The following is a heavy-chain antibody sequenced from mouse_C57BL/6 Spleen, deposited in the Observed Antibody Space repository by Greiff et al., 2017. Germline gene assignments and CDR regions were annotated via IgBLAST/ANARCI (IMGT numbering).Heavy chain of an antibody. J-gene: IGHJ4*01. CDR3: APITTVYYYAMDY. CDR2: IEPEDGET. D-gene: IGHD1-1*01. CDR1: GFNIKDYY. V-gene: IGHV14-2*01. Sequence: EVKVVESGAELVKPGASVKLSCTASGFNIKDYYMHWVKQRTEQGLEWIGRIEPEDGETKYAPKFKGKATITADTSSKTAYLQLSSLTSEDTAVYYCAPITTVYYYAMDYWGQGTSVTVSS.